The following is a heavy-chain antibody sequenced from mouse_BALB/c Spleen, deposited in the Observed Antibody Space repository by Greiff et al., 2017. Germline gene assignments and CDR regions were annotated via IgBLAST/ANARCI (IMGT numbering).Heavy chain of an antibody. J-gene: IGHJ3*01. V-gene: IGHV5-6*02. CDR2: ISSGGSYT. CDR1: GFTFSSYG. CDR3: ARFYYDYDEGAWFAY. D-gene: IGHD2-4*01. Sequence: DVMLVESGGDLVKPGGSLKLSCAASGFTFSSYGMSWVRQTPDKRLEWVATISSGGSYTYYPDSVKGRFTISRDNAKNTLYLQMSSLKSEDTAMYYCARFYYDYDEGAWFAYWGQGTLVTVSA.